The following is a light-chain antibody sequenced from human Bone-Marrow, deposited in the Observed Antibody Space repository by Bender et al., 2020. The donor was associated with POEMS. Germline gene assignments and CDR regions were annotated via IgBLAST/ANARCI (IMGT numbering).Light chain of an antibody. Sequence: YDLTQPPSVSVSPGQTASITCSGDKLGEKFVSWYQQRPGQSPVLVILQDSKRPSGIPERFSGSNSGNTATLVISGTQATDEADYYCQAWDSRFWGFGGGTKLTVL. CDR1: KLGEKF. CDR3: QAWDSRFWG. V-gene: IGLV3-1*01. CDR2: QDS. J-gene: IGLJ3*02.